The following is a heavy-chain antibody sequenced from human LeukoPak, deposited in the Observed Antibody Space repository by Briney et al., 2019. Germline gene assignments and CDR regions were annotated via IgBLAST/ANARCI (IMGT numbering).Heavy chain of an antibody. D-gene: IGHD3-10*01. V-gene: IGHV3-48*03. CDR3: AKDGPYGSGSYYEAYYLDY. CDR1: GFTFSSYE. CDR2: IGSSDSTT. Sequence: GGSLRLSCVASGFTFSSYEMNWVRQAPGKGLEWLSYIGSSDSTTHYADSVKGRFTISRDNAKNSLYLQMNSLRAEDTAVYYCAKDGPYGSGSYYEAYYLDYWGQGTLVTVSS. J-gene: IGHJ4*02.